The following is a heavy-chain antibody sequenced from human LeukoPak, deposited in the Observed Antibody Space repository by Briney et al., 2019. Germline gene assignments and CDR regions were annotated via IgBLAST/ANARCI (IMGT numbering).Heavy chain of an antibody. J-gene: IGHJ5*02. V-gene: IGHV1-18*01. Sequence: ASVKVSCKASGYPFTTYNINWVRQAPGQGLEWMGWISGYNGNTNYAQKLQGRVTMTTDTSTSTAYMELRSLKSDDTAVYYCARLSSHYGDYKVDPWGQGTLVTVSS. CDR2: ISGYNGNT. D-gene: IGHD4-17*01. CDR1: GYPFTTYN. CDR3: ARLSSHYGDYKVDP.